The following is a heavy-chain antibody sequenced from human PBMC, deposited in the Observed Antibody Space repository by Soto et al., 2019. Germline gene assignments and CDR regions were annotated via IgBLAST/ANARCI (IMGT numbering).Heavy chain of an antibody. J-gene: IGHJ6*04. CDR2: IRSKANSYAT. V-gene: IGHV3-73*01. CDR3: TSFGYYDFWSGYYGADA. D-gene: IGHD3-3*01. Sequence: GGDLRLSCAASGFTFSGSAMHLGRQASGKRLEWGGRIRSKANSYATSYAASVKGRFTISSDDSKNTAYLQMNSLKTVDTAVYYCTSFGYYDFWSGYYGADAWGKGTTVTVSS. CDR1: GFTFSGSA.